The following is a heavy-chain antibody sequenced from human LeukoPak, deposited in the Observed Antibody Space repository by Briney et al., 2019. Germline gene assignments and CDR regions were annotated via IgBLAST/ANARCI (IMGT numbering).Heavy chain of an antibody. CDR2: VHLNGRT. Sequence: SGTLSLTCVVSGGXISSTNCWTWVRQPPGGGLEWIGEVHLNGRTHYSPSLESRVTMSVDMSENHISLKLTSVTAADTAVYYCAREGGFYRPLDYSGPGTLVIVSS. CDR1: GGXISSTNC. D-gene: IGHD2/OR15-2a*01. J-gene: IGHJ4*02. CDR3: AREGGFYRPLDY. V-gene: IGHV4-4*02.